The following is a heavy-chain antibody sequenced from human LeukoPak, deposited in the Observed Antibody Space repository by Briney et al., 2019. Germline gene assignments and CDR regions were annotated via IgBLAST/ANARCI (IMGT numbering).Heavy chain of an antibody. D-gene: IGHD3-3*01. CDR1: GDTFTSYG. Sequence: PWASVKVSCKASGDTFTSYGISWVRQAPGQGLEWMGWISAYNGNTNYAQKLQGRVTMTTDTSTSTAYMELRSLRSDDTAVYYCARETRYNYDFWSGYYSGNLHFDYWGQGTLVTVSS. J-gene: IGHJ4*02. CDR2: ISAYNGNT. V-gene: IGHV1-18*01. CDR3: ARETRYNYDFWSGYYSGNLHFDY.